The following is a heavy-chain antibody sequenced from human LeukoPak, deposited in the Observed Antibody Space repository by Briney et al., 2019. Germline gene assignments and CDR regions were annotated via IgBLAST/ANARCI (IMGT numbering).Heavy chain of an antibody. Sequence: GRSLRLSCAASGFTLSSYGMHWVRQAPGKGLEWVADISYDGSNKYYADSVKGRFTISRDNSKNTLYLQMNSLRAEDTAVYYCAKDQGYEEAMTRGYFDYWGQGTLVTVSS. CDR3: AKDQGYEEAMTRGYFDY. D-gene: IGHD2-2*01. CDR1: GFTLSSYG. J-gene: IGHJ4*02. CDR2: ISYDGSNK. V-gene: IGHV3-30*18.